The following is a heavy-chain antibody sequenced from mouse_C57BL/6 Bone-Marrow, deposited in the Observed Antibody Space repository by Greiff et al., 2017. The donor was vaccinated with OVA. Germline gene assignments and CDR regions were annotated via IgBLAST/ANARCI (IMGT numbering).Heavy chain of an antibody. D-gene: IGHD1-1*01. J-gene: IGHJ4*01. Sequence: QVQLKQSGPGLVAPSQSLSITCTASGFSLTSYGVHWVRQPPGKGLEWLVVIWSDGSTTYNSAPNSRLSISKDNSKSQVFLKMNSLQTDDTTMYYYARAPFYYYGSSLYAMDYWGQGTSVTVSS. CDR2: IWSDGST. CDR1: GFSLTSYG. CDR3: ARAPFYYYGSSLYAMDY. V-gene: IGHV2-6*03.